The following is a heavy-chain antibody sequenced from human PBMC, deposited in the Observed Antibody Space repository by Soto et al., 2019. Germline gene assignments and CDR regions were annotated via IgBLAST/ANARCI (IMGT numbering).Heavy chain of an antibody. D-gene: IGHD3-3*01. J-gene: IGHJ6*02. CDR1: GFSLSDYA. CDR2: ISSDSRTI. Sequence: PGGPLRLSCAASGFSLSDYAVNWVRQAPGKGLEWVSFISSDSRTIYYGDSVKGRFTVSRDNARNSVSLQMDSLRDEDTAVYYCARIKLVEWFLINVDVYDMDVWGQGTPVPVSS. V-gene: IGHV3-48*02. CDR3: ARIKLVEWFLINVDVYDMDV.